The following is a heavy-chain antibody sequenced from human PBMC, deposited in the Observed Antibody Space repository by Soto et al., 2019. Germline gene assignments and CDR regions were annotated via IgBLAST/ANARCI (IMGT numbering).Heavy chain of an antibody. D-gene: IGHD2-2*01. CDR2: IIPIFGTA. J-gene: IGHJ6*02. CDR1: GGTFSSYA. Sequence: SVKVSCKASGGTFSSYAISWVRQAPGQGLEWMGGIIPIFGTANYAQKFQGRVTITADESTSTAYMELSSLRSEDTAVYYCARNGLGYCXSTSCYRPNYYYYGMDVWGQGTTVTVSS. CDR3: ARNGLGYCXSTSCYRPNYYYYGMDV. V-gene: IGHV1-69*13.